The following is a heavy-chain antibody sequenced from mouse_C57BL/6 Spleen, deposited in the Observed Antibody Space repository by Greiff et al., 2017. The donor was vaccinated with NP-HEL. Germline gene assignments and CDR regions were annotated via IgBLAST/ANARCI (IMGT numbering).Heavy chain of an antibody. D-gene: IGHD4-1*01. V-gene: IGHV1-52*01. CDR3: ARSLTGGYFDV. Sequence: VQLQQPGAELVRPGSSVKLSCKASGYTFTSYWMHWVKQRPIQGLEWIGNIDPSDSETHYNQKFKDKATLTVDKSSSTAYMQLSSLTSEDSAVYYCARSLTGGYFDVWGTGTTVTVSS. CDR1: GYTFTSYW. CDR2: IDPSDSET. J-gene: IGHJ1*03.